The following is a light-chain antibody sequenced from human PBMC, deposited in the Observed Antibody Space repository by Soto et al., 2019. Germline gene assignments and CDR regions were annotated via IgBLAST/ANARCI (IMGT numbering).Light chain of an antibody. V-gene: IGKV3-15*01. J-gene: IGKJ5*01. CDR3: QQHSQWPIT. Sequence: EIVMTQSPGTLSLSPGETATLSCRASQTIVRNYLAWYQQKPGQAPRLLICYISTRAADIPARFSGSGSGTDFTLTISSLQSEDSGVYYCQQHSQWPITFGQGTRLEIK. CDR2: YIS. CDR1: QTIVRN.